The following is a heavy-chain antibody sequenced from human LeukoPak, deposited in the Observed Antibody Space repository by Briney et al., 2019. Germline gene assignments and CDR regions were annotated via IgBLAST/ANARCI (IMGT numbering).Heavy chain of an antibody. D-gene: IGHD5-12*01. CDR2: INQDGSEK. V-gene: IGHV3-7*01. Sequence: PGGSLRLSCAASGFTFSHHWMNWVRQAPGEGLKWVATINQDGSEKHYVDSVKGQFIISRDNAKNSLFLQMNSLRAEDTAVYYCGRGWPGYTSPLDYWGQGILVAVSS. J-gene: IGHJ4*02. CDR1: GFTFSHHW. CDR3: GRGWPGYTSPLDY.